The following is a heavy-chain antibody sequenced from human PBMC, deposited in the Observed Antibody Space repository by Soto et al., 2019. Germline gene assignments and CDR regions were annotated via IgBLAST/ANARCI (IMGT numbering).Heavy chain of an antibody. J-gene: IGHJ4*02. D-gene: IGHD6-19*01. CDR3: ARARYSSGWDLDF. V-gene: IGHV1-3*01. CDR2: INSGNGKT. CDR1: GYTFTPYP. Sequence: QVQLVQSGAEVRKPGASVNVSCKASGYTFTPYPIHWVRQAPGQRLEWMGWINSGNGKTKYAPKFQARATITRDTSATTAKMELSILTSEDTAVYYCARARYSSGWDLDFWGQGTLVSVSS.